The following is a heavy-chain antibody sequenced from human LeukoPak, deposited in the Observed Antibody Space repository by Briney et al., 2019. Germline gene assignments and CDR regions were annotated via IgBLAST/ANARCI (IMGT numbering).Heavy chain of an antibody. CDR3: AKGGPVTIAGYYYMDV. CDR2: IRYDGSNK. J-gene: IGHJ6*03. D-gene: IGHD4-17*01. Sequence: GGSLRLSCAASGFTFSSYGMHWVRQAPGKGLEWVAFIRYDGSNKYYADSVKGRFTISRDNSKNTLYLQMNSLRAEDTAVYYCAKGGPVTIAGYYYMDVWGKGTTVTISS. CDR1: GFTFSSYG. V-gene: IGHV3-30*02.